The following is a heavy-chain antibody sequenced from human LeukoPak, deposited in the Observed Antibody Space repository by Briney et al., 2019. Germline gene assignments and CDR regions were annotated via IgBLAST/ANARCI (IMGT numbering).Heavy chain of an antibody. V-gene: IGHV3-15*01. CDR2: IKSKTDGGTT. CDR1: GFTFSNAW. CDR3: TTATRWITIPEK. Sequence: PGGSLRLSCVASGFTFSNAWMSWVRQAPGKGLEWVGRIKSKTDGGTTDYAAPVKGRFTISRDDSKNTLYLQMNSLKTEDTAVYYCTTATRWITIPEKWGQGTLVTVSS. J-gene: IGHJ4*02. D-gene: IGHD3-10*01.